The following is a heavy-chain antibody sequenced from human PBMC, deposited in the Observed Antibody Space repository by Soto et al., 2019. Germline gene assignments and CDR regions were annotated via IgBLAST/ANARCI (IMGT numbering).Heavy chain of an antibody. D-gene: IGHD3-22*01. CDR3: ARRAVVVVPQAVAFDI. Sequence: LRLSCAASGFTFSDYYMSWIRQAPGKGLEWVSYISSSSSYTNYADSVKGRFTISRDNAKNSLYLQMNSLRAEDTAVYYCARRAVVVVPQAVAFDIWGQGTMVTVSS. CDR1: GFTFSDYY. J-gene: IGHJ3*02. V-gene: IGHV3-11*06. CDR2: ISSSSSYT.